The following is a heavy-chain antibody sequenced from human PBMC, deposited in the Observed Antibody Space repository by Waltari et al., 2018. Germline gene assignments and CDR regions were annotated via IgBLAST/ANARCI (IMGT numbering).Heavy chain of an antibody. D-gene: IGHD2-15*01. CDR2: IYYSGST. CDR3: ARGGGYFDY. Sequence: QVQLQESGPGLVKPSETLSLTCTVPGGSISSYYWSWIRQPPGKGLEWIGYIYYSGSTNYNPSLKSRVTISVDTSKNQFSLKLSSVTAADTAVYYCARGGGYFDYWGQGTLVTVSS. CDR1: GGSISSYY. J-gene: IGHJ4*02. V-gene: IGHV4-59*01.